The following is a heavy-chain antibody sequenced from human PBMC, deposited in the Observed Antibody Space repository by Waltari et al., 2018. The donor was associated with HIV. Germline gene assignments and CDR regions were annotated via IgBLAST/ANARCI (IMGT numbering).Heavy chain of an antibody. CDR1: GGSVSSGSYY. J-gene: IGHJ4*02. V-gene: IGHV4-61*01. D-gene: IGHD4-17*01. Sequence: QVQLQESGPGLVKPSETLSLTCTVSGGSVSSGSYYWSWIRQPPGKGLEWIGYSYYSGSTNYNPSLKSRVTISVDTSKNQFSLKLSSVTAADTAVYYCARVISTVERHFDYWGQGTLVTVSS. CDR2: SYYSGST. CDR3: ARVISTVERHFDY.